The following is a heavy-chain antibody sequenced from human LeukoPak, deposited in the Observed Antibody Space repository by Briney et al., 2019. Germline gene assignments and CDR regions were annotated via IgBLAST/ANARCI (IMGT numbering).Heavy chain of an antibody. CDR1: GYTFTNFA. D-gene: IGHD3-16*02. Sequence: ASVKVSCKASGYTFTNFAMNWVRQAPGQGLERMGWIHPSTGNPTYAQGFTGRFVFSLDTSVSTTYLQISSLKAEDTAVYFCARAFQSLGGLSLPDYWGQGTLVTVSS. J-gene: IGHJ4*02. V-gene: IGHV7-4-1*02. CDR3: ARAFQSLGGLSLPDY. CDR2: IHPSTGNP.